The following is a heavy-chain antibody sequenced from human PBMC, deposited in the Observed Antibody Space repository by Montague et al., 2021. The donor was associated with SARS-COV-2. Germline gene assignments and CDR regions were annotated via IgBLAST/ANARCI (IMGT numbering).Heavy chain of an antibody. D-gene: IGHD1-1*01. J-gene: IGHJ2*01. CDR3: AREDAGDWYFEL. V-gene: IGHV4-39*02. Sequence: SETLSLTCTVSGGSISSSSYYWGWIRQPTGKGPEWIGSIYYSGTTFYNPSLRSRVTMPVDTSKNRFSLRLSSVTAADTAVFYCAREDAGDWYFELWGRGTLVTVSS. CDR1: GGSISSSSYY. CDR2: IYYSGTT.